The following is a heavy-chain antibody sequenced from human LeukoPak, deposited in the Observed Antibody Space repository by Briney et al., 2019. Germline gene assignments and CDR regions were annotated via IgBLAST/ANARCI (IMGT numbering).Heavy chain of an antibody. J-gene: IGHJ4*02. CDR3: AILPTHAVSFDY. CDR2: INPNSGGT. CDR1: GYTFTGYY. V-gene: IGHV1-2*02. D-gene: IGHD2-2*01. Sequence: RASVKVSCKASGYTFTGYYMHWVRQAPGQGLEWMGWINPNSGGTNYAQKFQGRVTMTRDTSISTAYMELSRLRSDDTAVYYCAILPTHAVSFDYWGQGTLVTVSS.